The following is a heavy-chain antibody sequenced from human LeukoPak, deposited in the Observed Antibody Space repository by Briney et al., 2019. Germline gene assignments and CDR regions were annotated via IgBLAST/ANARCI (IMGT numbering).Heavy chain of an antibody. CDR2: INNDGSTT. CDR3: ARGMSSGNYYDGFDI. D-gene: IGHD3-22*01. CDR1: GITFSSYW. Sequence: GGSLRLSCAASGITFSSYWMHWVRQAPGKXLVWVSYINNDGSTTNYADSVRGRFTISRDNAKNTLYLQINSLRAEDTAVYYCARGMSSGNYYDGFDIWGQGTMVTVSS. V-gene: IGHV3-74*01. J-gene: IGHJ3*02.